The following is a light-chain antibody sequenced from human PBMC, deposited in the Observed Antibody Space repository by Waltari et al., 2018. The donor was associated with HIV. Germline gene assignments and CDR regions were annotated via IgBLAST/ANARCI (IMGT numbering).Light chain of an antibody. CDR2: TND. V-gene: IGLV1-44*01. CDR1: SSNIGSRS. Sequence: QSVMTQPPSASGNPGQRVTIACSGTSSNIGSRSVNWYQHFPGTAPKLPIFTNDQRPSGVPDRFSASKSVTSASLSISGLHSGDEGVYYCSAWDVSLNGVVFGGGTKLTVL. CDR3: SAWDVSLNGVV. J-gene: IGLJ2*01.